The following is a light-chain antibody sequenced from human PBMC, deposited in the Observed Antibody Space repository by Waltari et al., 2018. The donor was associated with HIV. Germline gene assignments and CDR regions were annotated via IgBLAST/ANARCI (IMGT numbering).Light chain of an antibody. CDR2: VAS. CDR1: QDVASY. Sequence: DIQLTQSPSSLSASLGDRITINCPASQDVASYLNWYRHRPGTAPQLLIYVASNLQTGVPSRFSASGSGTDFSLTIDGLQREDFATYFCQQSYTAPRTFGLGTKVE. CDR3: QQSYTAPRT. J-gene: IGKJ1*01. V-gene: IGKV1-39*01.